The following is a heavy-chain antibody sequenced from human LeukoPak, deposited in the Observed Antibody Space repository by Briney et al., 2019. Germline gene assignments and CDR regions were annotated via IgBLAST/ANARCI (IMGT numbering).Heavy chain of an antibody. CDR2: IYYSGST. CDR1: CRSMRSYY. CDR3: AREAIDGHNLETFDF. D-gene: IGHD5-24*01. Sequence: SETLSLTCCVACRSMRSYYWSFIRQPPGKGLEWIGYIYYSGSTKYNPSLKSRVTISVDTSKNQFSLKLGSVTAADTAVYYCAREAIDGHNLETFDFWSQGTLVTVSS. V-gene: IGHV4-59*12. J-gene: IGHJ4*02.